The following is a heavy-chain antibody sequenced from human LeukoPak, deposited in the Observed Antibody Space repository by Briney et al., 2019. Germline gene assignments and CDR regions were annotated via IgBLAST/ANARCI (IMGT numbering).Heavy chain of an antibody. CDR3: TTASDYYDSSGYYFVFDY. Sequence: GGSLRLSCAASGFTFSNAWMSWVRQAPGKGLEWVGRIKSKTDGGTTDYAAPGKGRFTISRDDSKNTLYLQMNSLKTEDTAVYYCTTASDYYDSSGYYFVFDYWGQGTLVTVSS. D-gene: IGHD3-22*01. CDR2: IKSKTDGGTT. V-gene: IGHV3-15*01. CDR1: GFTFSNAW. J-gene: IGHJ4*02.